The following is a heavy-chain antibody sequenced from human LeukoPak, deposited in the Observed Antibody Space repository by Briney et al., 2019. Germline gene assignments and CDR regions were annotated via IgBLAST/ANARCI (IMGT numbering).Heavy chain of an antibody. CDR3: AETYYYDSSGSDAEYFQH. V-gene: IGHV1-69*10. CDR1: GGTFSSYA. D-gene: IGHD3-22*01. CDR2: IIPILGIA. Sequence: GSSVKVSCKASGGTFSSYAISWVRQAPGQGLEWMGGIIPILGIANYAQKFQGRVTITADKSTSTAYMELSSLRSEDTAVYYCAETYYYDSSGSDAEYFQHWGQGTLVTVSS. J-gene: IGHJ1*01.